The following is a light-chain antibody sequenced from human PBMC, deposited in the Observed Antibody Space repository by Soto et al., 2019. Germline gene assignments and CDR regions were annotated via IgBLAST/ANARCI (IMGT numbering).Light chain of an antibody. CDR2: GAS. J-gene: IGKJ1*01. CDR3: QQYGNSRGT. Sequence: DIVLTQSPGTLSLSPGDRATLSCRASQSVSTSYFAWYQQKPGQAPRLLIYGASSRATGIPDRFSGSGSGTDFTLTISGLEPEDFAVYYCQQYGNSRGTFGQGTKVEIK. V-gene: IGKV3-20*01. CDR1: QSVSTSY.